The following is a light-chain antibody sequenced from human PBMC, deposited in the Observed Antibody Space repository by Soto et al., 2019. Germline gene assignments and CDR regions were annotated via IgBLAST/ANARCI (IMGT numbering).Light chain of an antibody. Sequence: DIVMTQSPHSLTVSLGERATINCKSSQSVLYDGNNKNFLAWYQQKPGQAPQLLIHWASIRASGIPDRFSGSGSETDFTLTISSLQAEDVAVYYCQQYYATPLTFGGGTKMEIK. J-gene: IGKJ4*01. CDR2: WAS. CDR3: QQYYATPLT. V-gene: IGKV4-1*01. CDR1: QSVLYDGNNKNF.